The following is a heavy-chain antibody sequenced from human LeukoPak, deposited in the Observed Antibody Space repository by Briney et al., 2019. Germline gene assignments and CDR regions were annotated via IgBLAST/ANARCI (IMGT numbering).Heavy chain of an antibody. CDR2: ISGSGGST. J-gene: IGHJ5*02. CDR1: GFNFASHW. V-gene: IGHV3-23*01. D-gene: IGHD2-2*01. Sequence: GGSLRLSCAASGFNFASHWMHWVRQTPGKGLEWVSAISGSGGSTYYADSVKGRFTISRDNSKNTLYLQMNSLRAEDTAVYYCAKKHRYCSSTSCPRDNWFDPWGQGTLVTVSS. CDR3: AKKHRYCSSTSCPRDNWFDP.